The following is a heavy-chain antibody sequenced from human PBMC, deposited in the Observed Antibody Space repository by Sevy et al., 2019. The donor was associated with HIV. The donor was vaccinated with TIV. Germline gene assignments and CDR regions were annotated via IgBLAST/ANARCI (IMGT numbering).Heavy chain of an antibody. CDR3: AKDRDFWRAACYFDY. V-gene: IGHV3-23*01. J-gene: IGHJ4*02. D-gene: IGHD3-3*01. Sequence: GGSLRLSCAVSGFTFSTYAMSWVRQAPGKGLEWVSAISGSGGSSTYYADSVKGRFTISRDNSKNTLYLQMNSLRPEDTAVYYCAKDRDFWRAACYFDYWGQGTLVTVSS. CDR2: ISGSGGSST. CDR1: GFTFSTYA.